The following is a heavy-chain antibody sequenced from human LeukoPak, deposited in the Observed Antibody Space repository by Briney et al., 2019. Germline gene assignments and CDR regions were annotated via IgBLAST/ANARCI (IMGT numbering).Heavy chain of an antibody. CDR2: IKPDRSEK. CDR3: AIDKSWNFPL. D-gene: IGHD1-7*01. Sequence: GGSLRLSCAASAFTLSSDWMTWVRQAPGKGLEWVATIKPDRSEKYYVDSLKGRFTISRDNARNSLYLQMNSLRVEDTAVYYCAIDKSWNFPLWGQGTLVTVSS. J-gene: IGHJ4*02. V-gene: IGHV3-7*01. CDR1: AFTLSSDW.